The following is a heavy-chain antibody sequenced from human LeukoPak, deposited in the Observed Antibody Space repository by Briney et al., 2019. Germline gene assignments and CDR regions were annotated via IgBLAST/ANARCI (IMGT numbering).Heavy chain of an antibody. CDR3: AKGCIVGATTPFDY. CDR1: GFTFSSYG. J-gene: IGHJ4*02. D-gene: IGHD1-26*01. Sequence: PGGSLRLSCAASGFTFSSYGMHWVRQAPGKGLEWVAFIRYDGSNKYYADSVKGRFTISRDNSKNTLYLQMNSLRAEDTAVYYCAKGCIVGATTPFDYWGQGTLVTVSS. CDR2: IRYDGSNK. V-gene: IGHV3-30*02.